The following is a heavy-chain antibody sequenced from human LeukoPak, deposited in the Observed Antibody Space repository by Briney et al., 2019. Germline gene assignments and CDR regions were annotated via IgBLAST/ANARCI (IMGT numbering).Heavy chain of an antibody. D-gene: IGHD6-13*01. V-gene: IGHV3-23*01. J-gene: IGHJ4*02. CDR3: ARGSDSSRWY. Sequence: QPGGSLRLSCAASGFTFSSYAMSWVRQAPGKGLEWVSAISGSGSSTYYADSVKGRFTISRDNSKNTLYLQMNSLRADDTAVYYCARGSDSSRWYWGQGTLVTVSS. CDR2: ISGSGSST. CDR1: GFTFSSYA.